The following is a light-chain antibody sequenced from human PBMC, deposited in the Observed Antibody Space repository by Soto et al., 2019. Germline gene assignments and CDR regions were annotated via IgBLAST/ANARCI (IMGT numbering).Light chain of an antibody. J-gene: IGLJ2*01. CDR1: YSNIGTNY. Sequence: QSVLIQPPSASGTPGQGVTISCSGAYSNIGTNYVYWYQQFPGTAPKLLIYRNNQRPSGVPDRFSGSKSGTSASLAISGLRSEDEADYHCAAWDDSPSAHVVFGGGTQLTVL. CDR3: AAWDDSPSAHVV. CDR2: RNN. V-gene: IGLV1-47*01.